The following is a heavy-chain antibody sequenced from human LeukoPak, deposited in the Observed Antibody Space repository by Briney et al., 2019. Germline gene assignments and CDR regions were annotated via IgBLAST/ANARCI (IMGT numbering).Heavy chain of an antibody. Sequence: PSETLSLTCTVSGGSISTYYWSWIRQPPGKGLEWIGYIYYSGSTNYNPSLKSRVTISVDTSKNQFSLKLSSVTAADTAVYYCARLRGDLTTFGVALGYFDYWGQGTLVTVSS. CDR2: IYYSGST. CDR3: ARLRGDLTTFGVALGYFDY. J-gene: IGHJ4*02. D-gene: IGHD3-3*01. CDR1: GGSISTYY. V-gene: IGHV4-59*08.